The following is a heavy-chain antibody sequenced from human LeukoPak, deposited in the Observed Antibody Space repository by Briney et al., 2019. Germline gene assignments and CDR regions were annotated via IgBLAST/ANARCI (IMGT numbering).Heavy chain of an antibody. CDR3: ASMGSHGFDI. J-gene: IGHJ3*02. CDR2: INTYNGNP. CDR1: GYPFTNYA. D-gene: IGHD3-16*01. V-gene: IGHV7-4-1*02. Sequence: GASVTVSCKASGYPFTNYAINWVRQAPGQGLEFMGWINTYNGNPTYAQAFTGRFVFSVDTSVSTAYLQISSLKTEDTAIYYCASMGSHGFDIWGQGTMVTVSS.